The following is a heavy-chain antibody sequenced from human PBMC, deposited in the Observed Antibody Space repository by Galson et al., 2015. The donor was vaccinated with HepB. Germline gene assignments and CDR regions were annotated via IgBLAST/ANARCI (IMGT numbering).Heavy chain of an antibody. CDR2: INPNSGGT. CDR1: GYTFTGYY. CDR3: AREAQYCSGGSCYFWFDP. Sequence: SVKVSCKASGYTFTGYYMHWVRQAPGQGLEWMGRINPNSGGTNYAQKFQGRVTMTRDTSISTAYMELSRLRSDDTAVYYCAREAQYCSGGSCYFWFDPWGQGTLVTVSS. J-gene: IGHJ5*02. V-gene: IGHV1-2*06. D-gene: IGHD2-15*01.